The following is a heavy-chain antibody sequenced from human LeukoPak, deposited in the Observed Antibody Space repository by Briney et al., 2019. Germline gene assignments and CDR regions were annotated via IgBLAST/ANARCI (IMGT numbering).Heavy chain of an antibody. CDR1: VGSISSYY. Sequence: KSSETLSLTCSVSVGSISSYYWSWIRQPPGKGLEWIGYIYYSGSTNYNPSLKSRVTISIDTSKNQFSLKLSSVTAADTAMCYCASHYGSGFDSWGQGTLVTVSS. D-gene: IGHD3-10*01. CDR2: IYYSGST. V-gene: IGHV4-59*01. J-gene: IGHJ4*02. CDR3: ASHYGSGFDS.